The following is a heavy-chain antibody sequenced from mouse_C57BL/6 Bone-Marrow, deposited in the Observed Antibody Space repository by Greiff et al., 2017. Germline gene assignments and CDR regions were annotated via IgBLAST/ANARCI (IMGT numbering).Heavy chain of an antibody. J-gene: IGHJ2*01. Sequence: QVQLQQSGAELARPGASVKLSCKASGYTFTSYGISWVKQRTGQGLEWIGEIYPGSGNTYYNEKFKGKATLTADKSSSTAYMELRSLQSEDSAVYFCARDYFFDYWVQGTTLTVSS. CDR1: GYTFTSYG. CDR3: ARDYFFDY. CDR2: IYPGSGNT. V-gene: IGHV1-81*01.